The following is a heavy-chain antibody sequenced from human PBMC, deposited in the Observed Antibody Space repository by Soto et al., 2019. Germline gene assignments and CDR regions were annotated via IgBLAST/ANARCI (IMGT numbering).Heavy chain of an antibody. V-gene: IGHV1-18*04. D-gene: IGHD3-22*01. Sequence: SGKVSCKASGCTFARYGIRWVRQAPGQGLEWMGWTSAYNGNTNYAQKLQGRVTMTTDTSTSTAYMELSSLRFDDTAVYSCARWAGYYDSSNYWG. CDR3: ARWAGYYDSSNY. J-gene: IGHJ4*01. CDR2: TSAYNGNT. CDR1: GCTFARYG.